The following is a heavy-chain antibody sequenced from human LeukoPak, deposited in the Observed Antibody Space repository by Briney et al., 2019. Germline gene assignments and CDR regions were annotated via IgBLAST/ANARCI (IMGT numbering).Heavy chain of an antibody. CDR1: GGTFSSYA. V-gene: IGHV1-69*04. CDR3: AVTRRGFTPDYYYYGMDV. CDR2: IIPILGIA. J-gene: IGHJ6*02. Sequence: GASVKVSCKASGGTFSSYAISWVRQAPGQGLEWMGRIIPILGIANYAQKFQGRVTITADKSTSTAYMELSSLRSEDTAVYYCAVTRRGFTPDYYYYGMDVWGQGTTVTVSS. D-gene: IGHD3-10*01.